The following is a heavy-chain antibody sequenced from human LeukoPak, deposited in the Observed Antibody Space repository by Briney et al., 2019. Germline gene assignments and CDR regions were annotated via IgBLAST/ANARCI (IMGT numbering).Heavy chain of an antibody. D-gene: IGHD3-22*01. V-gene: IGHV4-4*07. CDR3: AREMSPYYYDSSGYYGLDY. CDR1: GGSISSYY. J-gene: IGHJ4*02. CDR2: IYTSGST. Sequence: SETLSLTCTVSGGSISSYYWSWIRQPAGKGLERIGRIYTSGSTNYNPSLKSRVTMSVDTSKNQFSLKLSSVTAADTAVYYCAREMSPYYYDSSGYYGLDYWGQGTLVTVSS.